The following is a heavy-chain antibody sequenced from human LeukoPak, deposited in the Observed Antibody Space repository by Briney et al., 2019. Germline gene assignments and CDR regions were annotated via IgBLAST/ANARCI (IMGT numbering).Heavy chain of an antibody. CDR1: GFTFSSYA. D-gene: IGHD3-9*01. CDR3: AKDPTLPDYDILTGYGNWFDP. V-gene: IGHV3-23*01. Sequence: GGSLRLSCAASGFTFSSYAMSWVRQAPGKGLEWVSAISGSGGSTYYADSVKGRFTISRDNSKNTLYLQMNSLRAEDTDVYYCAKDPTLPDYDILTGYGNWFDPWGQGTLVTVSS. CDR2: ISGSGGST. J-gene: IGHJ5*02.